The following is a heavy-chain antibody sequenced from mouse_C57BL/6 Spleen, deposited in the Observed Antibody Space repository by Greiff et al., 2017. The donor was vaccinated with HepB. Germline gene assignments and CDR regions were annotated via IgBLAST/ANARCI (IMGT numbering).Heavy chain of an antibody. D-gene: IGHD3-2*02. CDR3: ARGTAQAAWFAY. V-gene: IGHV3-6*01. CDR2: ISYDGSN. CDR1: GYSITSGYY. J-gene: IGHJ3*01. Sequence: DVQLVESGPGLVKPSQSLSLTCSVTGYSITSGYYWNWLRQFPGNKLEWMGYISYDGSNNYNPSLKNRISITRDTSKNQFFLKLNSVTTEDTATYYCARGTAQAAWFAYWGQGTLVTVSA.